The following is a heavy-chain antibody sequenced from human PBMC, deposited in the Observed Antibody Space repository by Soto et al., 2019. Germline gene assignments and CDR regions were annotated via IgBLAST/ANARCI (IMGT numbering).Heavy chain of an antibody. CDR2: SRDKANSYTT. Sequence: PGGSLRLSCAASGFTFNDHYIDWVRQSPGKGLEWVGRSRDKANSYTTEYAASVKGRLTISRDDSKNSVYLQMNSLETDDTAVYHCIKTPRRGSEAYYFDYWGKGA. CDR3: IKTPRRGSEAYYFDY. D-gene: IGHD3-16*01. J-gene: IGHJ4*02. V-gene: IGHV3-72*01. CDR1: GFTFNDHY.